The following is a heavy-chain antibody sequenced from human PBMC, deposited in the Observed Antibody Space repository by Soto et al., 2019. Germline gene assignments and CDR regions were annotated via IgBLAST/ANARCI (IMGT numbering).Heavy chain of an antibody. Sequence: EVQLVESGGGLVQPGGSLRLSCAASGFTVSSNYMSWVRQAPGKGLEWVSVIYSGGSTYYADSVKGRFTISRHNSKNTLYLQMNSLGAEDTAGYYCASRDYLASIDYWGQGTLVTGSS. CDR3: ASRDYLASIDY. CDR1: GFTVSSNY. J-gene: IGHJ4*02. V-gene: IGHV3-53*04. D-gene: IGHD4-17*01. CDR2: IYSGGST.